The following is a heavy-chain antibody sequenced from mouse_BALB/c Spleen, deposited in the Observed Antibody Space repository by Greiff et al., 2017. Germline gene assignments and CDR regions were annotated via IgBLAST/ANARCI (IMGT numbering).Heavy chain of an antibody. CDR1: GYTFTSYT. J-gene: IGHJ2*01. V-gene: IGHV1-4*02. Sequence: QVQLQQSAAELARPGASVKMSCKASGYTFTSYTMHWVKQRPGQGLEWIGYINPSSGYTEYNQKFKDKTTLTADKSSSTAYMQLSSLTSEDSAVYYCARGGMITYFDYWGQGTTLTVSS. CDR2: INPSSGYT. D-gene: IGHD2-4*01. CDR3: ARGGMITYFDY.